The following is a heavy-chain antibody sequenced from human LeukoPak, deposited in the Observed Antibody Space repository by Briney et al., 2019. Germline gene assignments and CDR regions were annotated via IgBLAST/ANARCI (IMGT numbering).Heavy chain of an antibody. CDR2: ISYDGSNK. Sequence: GGSRRLSCAASGFTFSSYAMHWVRQAPGKGLEWVAVISYDGSNKYYADSVKGRFTISRDNSKNTLYLQINSLRAEDTAVYYCARTPAAIQPNYFDYWGQGTLVTVSS. CDR1: GFTFSSYA. V-gene: IGHV3-30-3*01. CDR3: ARTPAAIQPNYFDY. D-gene: IGHD2-2*01. J-gene: IGHJ4*02.